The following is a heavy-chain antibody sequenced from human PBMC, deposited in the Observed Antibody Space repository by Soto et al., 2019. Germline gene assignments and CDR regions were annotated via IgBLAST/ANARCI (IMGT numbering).Heavy chain of an antibody. V-gene: IGHV4-34*01. CDR2: INHSGST. CDR1: GGSFSGYY. D-gene: IGHD3-3*01. CDR3: ARGNYDFWSGYYSNFDY. J-gene: IGHJ4*02. Sequence: SETLYLTCAVYGGSFSGYYWSWIRQPPGKGLEWIGEINHSGSTNYNPSLKSRVTISVDTSKNQFSLKLSSVTAADTAVYYCARGNYDFWSGYYSNFDYWGQGTLVTVSS.